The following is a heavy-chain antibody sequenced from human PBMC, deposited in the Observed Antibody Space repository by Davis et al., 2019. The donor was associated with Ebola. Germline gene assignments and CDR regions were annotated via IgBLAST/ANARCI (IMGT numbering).Heavy chain of an antibody. CDR2: IYYSGST. CDR1: GGSFSSYY. Sequence: MPGGSLRLSCAVYGGSFSSYYWSWIRQPPGKGLEWIGYIYYSGSTNYNPSLKSRVTISVDTSKNQFSLKLSSVTAADTAVYYCARVDSSSWYVSPYGMDVWGQGTTVTVSS. V-gene: IGHV4-59*01. D-gene: IGHD6-13*01. J-gene: IGHJ6*02. CDR3: ARVDSSSWYVSPYGMDV.